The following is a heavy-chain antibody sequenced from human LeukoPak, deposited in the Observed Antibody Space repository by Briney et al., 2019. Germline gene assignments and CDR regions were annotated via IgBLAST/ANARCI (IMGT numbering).Heavy chain of an antibody. V-gene: IGHV3-21*01. CDR1: GFSFVDYS. CDR2: ISGSSTYK. Sequence: GGSLRLSCAASGFSFVDYSMIWVRQAPGKGLEWVSCISGSSTYKFYADSLKGRFTISRGNTKASLYLQMNSLGVEDTAVYYCARVDEDNHYYGMDVWGQGTTVTVSS. D-gene: IGHD1-1*01. CDR3: ARVDEDNHYYGMDV. J-gene: IGHJ6*02.